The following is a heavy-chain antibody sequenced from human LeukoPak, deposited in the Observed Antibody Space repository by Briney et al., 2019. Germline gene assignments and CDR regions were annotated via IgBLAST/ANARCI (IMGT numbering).Heavy chain of an antibody. D-gene: IGHD6-13*01. Sequence: HPGGSLRLSCATSGFTFSSYAMSWVRQAPGKGLEWVSAISGSGGSTYYADSVKGRFTISRDNSKNTLYLQMNSLRAEDTAVYYCATSRSAAGYAFDYWGQGTLVTVSS. CDR1: GFTFSSYA. V-gene: IGHV3-23*01. J-gene: IGHJ4*02. CDR3: ATSRSAAGYAFDY. CDR2: ISGSGGST.